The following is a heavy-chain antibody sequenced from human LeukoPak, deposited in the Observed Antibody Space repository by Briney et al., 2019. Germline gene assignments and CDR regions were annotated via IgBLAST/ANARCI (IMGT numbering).Heavy chain of an antibody. Sequence: GRSLRLSCAASGFTFSSYGMHWVRQAPGKGLEWVAVISYDGSNKYYADSAKGRFTISRDNAKNSLYLQMNSLRAEDTAVYYCASTSSFWSAYTYYFDYWGQGTLVTVSS. CDR2: ISYDGSNK. J-gene: IGHJ4*02. CDR3: ASTSSFWSAYTYYFDY. V-gene: IGHV3-30*03. CDR1: GFTFSSYG. D-gene: IGHD3-3*01.